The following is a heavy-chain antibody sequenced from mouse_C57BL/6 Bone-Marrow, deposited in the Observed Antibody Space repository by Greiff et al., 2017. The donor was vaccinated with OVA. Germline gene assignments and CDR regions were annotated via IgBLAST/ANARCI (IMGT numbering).Heavy chain of an antibody. V-gene: IGHV1-81*01. CDR2: IYPRSGNT. CDR1: GYTFTSYG. CDR3: ARSYYSPGWYFDV. J-gene: IGHJ1*03. D-gene: IGHD2-12*01. Sequence: VKLQESGAELARPGASVKLSCKASGYTFTSYGISWVKQRTGQGLEWIGEIYPRSGNTYYNEKFKGKATLTADKSSSTAYMELRSLTSEDSAVYFCARSYYSPGWYFDVWGTGTTVTVSS.